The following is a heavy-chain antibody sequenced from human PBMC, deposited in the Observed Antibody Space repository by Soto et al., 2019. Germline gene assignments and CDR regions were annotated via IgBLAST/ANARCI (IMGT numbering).Heavy chain of an antibody. V-gene: IGHV3-21*01. D-gene: IGHD3-10*01. J-gene: IGHJ5*02. Sequence: PGGSLRLSCAASGFTFSSYSMNWVRQAPGKGLEWVSSISSSSSYIYYADSVKGRFTISRDNAKNSLYLQMNSLRAEDTAVFYCARGSLGVPYHVEYNWFDPWGQGTLVTVSS. CDR1: GFTFSSYS. CDR2: ISSSSSYI. CDR3: ARGSLGVPYHVEYNWFDP.